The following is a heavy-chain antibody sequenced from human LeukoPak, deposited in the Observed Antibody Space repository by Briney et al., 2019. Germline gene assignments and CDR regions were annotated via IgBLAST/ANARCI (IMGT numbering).Heavy chain of an antibody. CDR3: AKGRVVATILGDY. CDR1: GFSFSSYS. CDR2: ITSSSNSI. Sequence: GGSLRLSCAASGFSFSSYSMCWVRQAPGKGLEWLSYITSSSNSIYYADSVKGRFTISRDNAQNSLYLQMNSLRAEDTAVYYCAKGRVVATILGDYWGQGTLVTVSS. J-gene: IGHJ4*02. V-gene: IGHV3-48*01. D-gene: IGHD5-12*01.